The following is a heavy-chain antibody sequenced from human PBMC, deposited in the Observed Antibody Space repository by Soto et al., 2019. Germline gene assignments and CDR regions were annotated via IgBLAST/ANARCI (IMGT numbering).Heavy chain of an antibody. J-gene: IGHJ6*02. D-gene: IGHD2-2*01. CDR3: ASGEIVVVPAAIYYYGMDV. V-gene: IGHV1-69*01. Sequence: QVQLVQSGAEVKKPGSSVKVSCKASGGTFSSYAISWVRQAPGQGLEWMGGIIPIFGTANYAQKFQGRVTITADESTSTAYMELSSLRSEDTAVYYCASGEIVVVPAAIYYYGMDVWGQGTTVTVSS. CDR1: GGTFSSYA. CDR2: IIPIFGTA.